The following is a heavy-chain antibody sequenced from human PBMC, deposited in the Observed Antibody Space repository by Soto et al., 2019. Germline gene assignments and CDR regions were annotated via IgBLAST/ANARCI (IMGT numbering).Heavy chain of an antibody. D-gene: IGHD1-1*01. CDR2: INHSGST. CDR3: ARTTRFDS. Sequence: SETLSLTCAVYGGSFSGYYWSWVRQPPGKGLEWIGEINHSGSTNYNPSLKSRVTISVDTSKNQFSLKLSSVTAADTAVYYCARTTRFDSWGQGPLVTV. V-gene: IGHV4-34*01. J-gene: IGHJ4*02. CDR1: GGSFSGYY.